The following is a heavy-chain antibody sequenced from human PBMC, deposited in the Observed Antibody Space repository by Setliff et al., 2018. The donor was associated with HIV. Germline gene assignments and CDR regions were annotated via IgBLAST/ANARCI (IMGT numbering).Heavy chain of an antibody. CDR2: TYTTGTT. D-gene: IGHD3-10*01. Sequence: PSETLSLTCNVSGVSISSSLYYWSWIRQPAGMGLQWVGHTYTTGTTDYSPSVKSRASISVDTSKNQFSLNLNSVTAADTAVYYCATLPWGFGGSRAFVIWGQGTTVTVSS. J-gene: IGHJ3*02. CDR3: ATLPWGFGGSRAFVI. CDR1: GVSISSSLYY. V-gene: IGHV4-61*09.